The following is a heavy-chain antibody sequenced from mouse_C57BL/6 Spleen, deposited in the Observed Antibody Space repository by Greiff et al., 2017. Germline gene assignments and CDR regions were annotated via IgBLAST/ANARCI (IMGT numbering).Heavy chain of an antibody. CDR1: GFTFSDYG. D-gene: IGHD2-3*01. J-gene: IGHJ3*01. Sequence: EVQLQESGGGLVKPGGSLKLSCAASGFTFSDYGMHWVRQAPEKGLEWVAYISSGSSTIYYADTVKGRFTISRNNAKNTLFLQMTSLRSEDTAMYYCARGGYDGPGAYWGQGTLVTVSA. V-gene: IGHV5-17*01. CDR3: ARGGYDGPGAY. CDR2: ISSGSSTI.